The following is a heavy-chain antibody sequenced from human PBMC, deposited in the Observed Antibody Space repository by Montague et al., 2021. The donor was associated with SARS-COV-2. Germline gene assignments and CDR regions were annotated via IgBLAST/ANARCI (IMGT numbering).Heavy chain of an antibody. Sequence: ETLSLTCTVSGGSISSSSYYWGWVRQAPGKGLEWVSAISGSGGSTYYADSVKGRFTISRDNSKNTLYLQMNSLRAEDTAVYYCAKTLMTTVTTWAFDIWGQGTMVTVSS. CDR3: AKTLMTTVTTWAFDI. V-gene: IGHV3-23*01. CDR1: GGSISSSSYY. J-gene: IGHJ3*02. D-gene: IGHD4-17*01. CDR2: ISGSGGST.